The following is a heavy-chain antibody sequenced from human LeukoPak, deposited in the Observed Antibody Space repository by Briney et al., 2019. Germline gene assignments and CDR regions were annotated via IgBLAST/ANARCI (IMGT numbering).Heavy chain of an antibody. CDR2: IYWDDDK. V-gene: IGHV2-5*02. D-gene: IGHD5-18*01. CDR1: GFSLTTSGVG. CDR3: AREAPGYSYGSYYYGMDV. Sequence: SGPTLVNPTQTLTLTCTFSGFSLTTSGVGVDWVRQPPGKALEWLALIYWDDDKRYSPSLKSRLTITKDTSKNQVVLTMTNMDPVDTATYYCAREAPGYSYGSYYYGMDVWGQGTTVTVSS. J-gene: IGHJ6*02.